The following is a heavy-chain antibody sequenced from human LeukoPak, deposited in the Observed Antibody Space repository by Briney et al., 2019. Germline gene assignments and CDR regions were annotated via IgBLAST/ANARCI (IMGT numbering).Heavy chain of an antibody. J-gene: IGHJ3*01. V-gene: IGHV4-39*01. Sequence: SETLSLTCTVSGASISSSSYYWGWIRQPPGKGLDWNGSIYYSGSTYYNPSLKSRVTISVDTSKNQFSLKLSSVTAADTAVYYCAGHEDGGGWSQDTFGSWGQGTMVTVSS. D-gene: IGHD6-19*01. CDR2: IYYSGST. CDR3: AGHEDGGGWSQDTFGS. CDR1: GASISSSSYY.